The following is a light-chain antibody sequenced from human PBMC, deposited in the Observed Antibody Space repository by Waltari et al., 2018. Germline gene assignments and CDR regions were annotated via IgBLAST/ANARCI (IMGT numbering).Light chain of an antibody. CDR3: GTWDSNLRSAV. V-gene: IGLV1-51*02. CDR1: SSNSRSFV. CDR2: QSN. J-gene: IGLJ2*01. Sequence: SVLTQPPSLSASPGQDVTISCSGSSSNSRSFVVSCYQQFPGTSPKLLITQSNQRPSEIPDRFSGSKSGTSATLGITGLQTGDEADYYCGTWDSNLRSAVFGGGTKVTVL.